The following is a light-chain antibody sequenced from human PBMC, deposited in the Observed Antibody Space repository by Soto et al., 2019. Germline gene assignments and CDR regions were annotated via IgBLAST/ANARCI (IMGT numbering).Light chain of an antibody. CDR3: CSYAGGSTWV. J-gene: IGLJ3*02. V-gene: IGLV2-23*01. CDR2: EGS. CDR1: SSDVGTYNL. Sequence: QSALTQPASVSGSPGQSITISCTGTSSDVGTYNLVSWYQQHPGKAPKLMIYEGSKRPSGLSTRFSGSKSGNTASLTISGLQAEDEADYYCCSYAGGSTWVFGGGTKLTVL.